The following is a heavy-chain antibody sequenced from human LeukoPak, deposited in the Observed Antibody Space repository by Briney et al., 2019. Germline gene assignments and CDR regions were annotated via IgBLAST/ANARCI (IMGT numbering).Heavy chain of an antibody. Sequence: PGGSLRLSCAASGFTFSNYAMHWVRQAPGKGLEWVAIISYDGSNKYYADSVKGRFTISRDDSKNTLYLQMNSLRSEDTAVYYCARDSSSTFDYWGQGTLVTVSS. CDR3: ARDSSSTFDY. V-gene: IGHV3-30-3*01. CDR2: ISYDGSNK. J-gene: IGHJ4*02. D-gene: IGHD6-13*01. CDR1: GFTFSNYA.